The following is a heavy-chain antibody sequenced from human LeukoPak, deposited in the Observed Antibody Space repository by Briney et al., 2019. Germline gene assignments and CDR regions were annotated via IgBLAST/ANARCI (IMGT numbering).Heavy chain of an antibody. D-gene: IGHD3-9*01. CDR1: GYSISSGYY. CDR2: IYHSGST. Sequence: SETLSPTCTVSGYSISSGYYWGWIRQPPGKGLEWIGSIYHSGSTYYNPSLKSRVTISVDTSKNQFSLKLSSVTAADTAVYYCARYFDWLFDYWGQGTLVTVSS. V-gene: IGHV4-38-2*02. J-gene: IGHJ4*02. CDR3: ARYFDWLFDY.